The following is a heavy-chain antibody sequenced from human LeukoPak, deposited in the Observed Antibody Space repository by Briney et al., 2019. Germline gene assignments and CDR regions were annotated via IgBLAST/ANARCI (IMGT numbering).Heavy chain of an antibody. CDR2: IYYSGNT. CDR1: GGSISSYY. Sequence: PSETLSLTCTVSGGSISSYYWSWTRQPPGKGLEWIGYIYYSGNTNYNPSLKSRVSISVDTSQNQFSLKLSSVTAADTAVYYCAREAAYSSGWYGYFRHWGKGTLVTVSS. V-gene: IGHV4-59*01. CDR3: AREAAYSSGWYGYFRH. D-gene: IGHD6-19*01. J-gene: IGHJ1*01.